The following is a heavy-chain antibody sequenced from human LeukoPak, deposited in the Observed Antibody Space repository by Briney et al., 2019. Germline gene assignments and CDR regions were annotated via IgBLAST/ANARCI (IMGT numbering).Heavy chain of an antibody. CDR2: ISSSSSTI. D-gene: IGHD3-22*01. CDR3: ARSIPSYYYDSSGPFDY. CDR1: GFTFSSYS. J-gene: IGHJ4*02. V-gene: IGHV3-48*01. Sequence: GGSLRLSCAASGFTFSSYSMNWVRQAPGKGLEWVSYISSSSSTIYYADSVKGRFTISRDNAKNSLYLQMNSLRAEDTAVYYCARSIPSYYYDSSGPFDYWGQGTLVTVSS.